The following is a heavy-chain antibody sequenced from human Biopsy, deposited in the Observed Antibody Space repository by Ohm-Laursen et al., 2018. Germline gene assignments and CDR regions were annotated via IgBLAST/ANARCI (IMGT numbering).Heavy chain of an antibody. Sequence: GSSVKVSCKTSGYDFTIHGINWVRQAPGQGLEWLGWISVFKDGIVYAQKFQGRVTMTTDTSTTTAYLELRSLTSDDTAVYYCARGDFWSGYYTIFDYWGQGTLVTVSS. V-gene: IGHV1-18*04. CDR1: GYDFTIHG. J-gene: IGHJ4*02. D-gene: IGHD3-3*01. CDR2: ISVFKDGI. CDR3: ARGDFWSGYYTIFDY.